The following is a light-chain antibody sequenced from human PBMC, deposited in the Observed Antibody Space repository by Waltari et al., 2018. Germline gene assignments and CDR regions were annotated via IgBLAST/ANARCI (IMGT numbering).Light chain of an antibody. J-gene: IGKJ2*01. V-gene: IGKV1-39*01. CDR2: VAS. CDR1: QSIRNS. Sequence: DIQMTQSPSSLPASVGDRVTITCRASQSIRNSLNWYQHKPGESPKLLFYVASNLQRGVPSRFSGSGSETDFTLTISSLQLEDFAPYYCQQSYNAPYTFGQGTNVEIK. CDR3: QQSYNAPYT.